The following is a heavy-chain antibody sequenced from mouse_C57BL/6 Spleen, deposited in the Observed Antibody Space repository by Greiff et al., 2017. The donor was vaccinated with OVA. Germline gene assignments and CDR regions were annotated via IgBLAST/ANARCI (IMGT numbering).Heavy chain of an antibody. CDR1: GYTFTSYW. Sequence: VQLQQSGAELVKPGASVKLSCKASGYTFTSYWMQWVKQRPGQGLEWIGEIDPSDSYTNYNQKFKGKATLTVDTSSSTAYMQLSSLTSEDSAVYYCARGAYYSNVYAMDYWGQGTSVTVSS. J-gene: IGHJ4*01. CDR3: ARGAYYSNVYAMDY. D-gene: IGHD2-5*01. V-gene: IGHV1-50*01. CDR2: IDPSDSYT.